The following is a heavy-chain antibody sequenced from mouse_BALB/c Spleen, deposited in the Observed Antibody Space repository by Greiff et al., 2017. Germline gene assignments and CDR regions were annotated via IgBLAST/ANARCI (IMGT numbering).Heavy chain of an antibody. J-gene: IGHJ4*01. D-gene: IGHD1-1*01. CDR1: GFTFSSYA. V-gene: IGHV5-9-4*01. Sequence: EVQGVESGGGLVKPGGSLKLSCAASGFTFSSYAMSWVRQSPEKRLEWVAEISSGGSYTYYPDTVTGRFTISRDNAKNTLYLEMSSLRSEDTAMYYCARSTGVYAMDYWGQGTSVTVSS. CDR2: ISSGGSYT. CDR3: ARSTGVYAMDY.